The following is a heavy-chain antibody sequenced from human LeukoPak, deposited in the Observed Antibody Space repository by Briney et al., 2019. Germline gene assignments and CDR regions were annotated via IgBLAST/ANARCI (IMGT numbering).Heavy chain of an antibody. J-gene: IGHJ3*02. Sequence: SGPTLVNPTQTLTLTCTFSGFSLSTSGVGVGRIRQPPGKALEWLALIYWNDDKRYSPSLKSRLTITKDTSKNQVVLTMTNMDPVDTATYYCAHSSLEWLVLPYAFDIWGQGTMVTVSS. V-gene: IGHV2-5*01. CDR1: GFSLSTSGVG. D-gene: IGHD6-19*01. CDR2: IYWNDDK. CDR3: AHSSLEWLVLPYAFDI.